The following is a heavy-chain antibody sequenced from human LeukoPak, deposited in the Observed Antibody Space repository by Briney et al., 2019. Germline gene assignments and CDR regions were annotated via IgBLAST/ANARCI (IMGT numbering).Heavy chain of an antibody. CDR1: GFTFSSYA. Sequence: PGGSLRLSCAASGFTFSSYAMSWVRQAPGKGLEWVSAISGSGGSTYYADSVKGRFTISRDNSKNTLYLQMNSLRAEDTAVYYCAKADSSSSPYYYYYMDVWGKGTTVTVSS. V-gene: IGHV3-23*01. CDR2: ISGSGGST. D-gene: IGHD6-6*01. J-gene: IGHJ6*03. CDR3: AKADSSSSPYYYYYMDV.